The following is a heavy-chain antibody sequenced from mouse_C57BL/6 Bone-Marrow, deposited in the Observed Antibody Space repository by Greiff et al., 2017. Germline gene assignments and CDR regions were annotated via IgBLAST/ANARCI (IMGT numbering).Heavy chain of an antibody. CDR3: ARDREAWCAY. Sequence: EVKLLESGPGLVKPSQSLSLTCSVTGYSITSGYYWNWIRQFPGNKLEWMGYISYDGSNNYNPSLKNRISITRDTSKNQFFLKLNSVTTEDTATYYCARDREAWCAYWGQGTLVTVSA. D-gene: IGHD3-1*01. J-gene: IGHJ3*01. CDR1: GYSITSGYY. CDR2: ISYDGSN. V-gene: IGHV3-6*01.